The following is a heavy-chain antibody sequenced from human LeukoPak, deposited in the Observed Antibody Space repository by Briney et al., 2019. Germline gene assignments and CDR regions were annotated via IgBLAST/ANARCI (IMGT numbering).Heavy chain of an antibody. CDR1: GYTFTSYY. CDR3: ARMGKLYYYMDV. CDR2: INPSGGST. V-gene: IGHV1-46*01. Sequence: ASVKGSCKASGYTFTSYYMHWVREAPGQGLEWMGIINPSGGSTSYAQKFQGRVTMTRDTSTSTVYMELSSLRSEDTAVYYCARMGKLYYYMDVWGKGTTVTISS. D-gene: IGHD7-27*01. J-gene: IGHJ6*03.